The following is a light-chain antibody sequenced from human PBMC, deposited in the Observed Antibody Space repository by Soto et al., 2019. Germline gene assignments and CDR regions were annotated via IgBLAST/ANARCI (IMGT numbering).Light chain of an antibody. CDR3: QQYYSAPIT. CDR2: WAS. Sequence: DIVMTQSPDSLAVSLGERATINCKSSQSVLLSSNNKNYLTWYQQKSGQPPKLLIYWASTRESGVPDRFSGSGSGTDLTFTTSSLQPEDVAVYYCQQYYSAPITFGQGTRLEIK. V-gene: IGKV4-1*01. J-gene: IGKJ5*01. CDR1: QSVLLSSNNKNY.